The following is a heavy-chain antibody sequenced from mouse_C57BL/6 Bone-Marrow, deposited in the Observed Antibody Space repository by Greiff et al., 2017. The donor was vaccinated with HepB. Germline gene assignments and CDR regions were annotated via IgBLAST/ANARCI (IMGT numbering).Heavy chain of an antibody. J-gene: IGHJ3*01. Sequence: EVMLVESGGGLVQPGGSLKLSCAASGFTFSDYYMYWVRQTPEKRLEWVAYISNGGGSTYYPDTVKGRFTISRDNAKNTLYLQMSRLKSEDTAMYYCARGAIYYDYDKGDGFAYWGQGTLVTVSA. D-gene: IGHD2-4*01. V-gene: IGHV5-12*01. CDR2: ISNGGGST. CDR3: ARGAIYYDYDKGDGFAY. CDR1: GFTFSDYY.